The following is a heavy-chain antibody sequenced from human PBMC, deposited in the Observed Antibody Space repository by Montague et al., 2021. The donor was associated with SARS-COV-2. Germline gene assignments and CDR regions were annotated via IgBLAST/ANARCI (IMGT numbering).Heavy chain of an antibody. CDR2: IYTGDSET. J-gene: IGHJ3*02. CDR1: GHNFTNYW. D-gene: IGHD1-26*01. V-gene: IGHV5-51*03. Sequence: QSGAEVKKPGESLKISCKGPGHNFTNYWIGWLRQMPGKGLKWMGIIYTGDSETRCSPSFQGQVTISVDKSISTAFLQWSSLKASDTAIYYCARLFKGASLRSFAFDMWGQGTTVTVSP. CDR3: ARLFKGASLRSFAFDM.